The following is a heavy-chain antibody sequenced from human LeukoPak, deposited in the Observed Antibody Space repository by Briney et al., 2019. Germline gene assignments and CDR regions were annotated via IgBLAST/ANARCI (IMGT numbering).Heavy chain of an antibody. CDR2: ISAYKGNT. Sequence: ASVKVSCKASGYTFTSYGISWVRQAPGQGLEWMGWISAYKGNTNYAQKLQDGVTMTTDTSTSTAYMELRSLRSDDTAVFYCARVHCSGNNCYSISDYWGQGTLVTVSS. CDR1: GYTFTSYG. D-gene: IGHD2-15*01. CDR3: ARVHCSGNNCYSISDY. J-gene: IGHJ4*02. V-gene: IGHV1-18*01.